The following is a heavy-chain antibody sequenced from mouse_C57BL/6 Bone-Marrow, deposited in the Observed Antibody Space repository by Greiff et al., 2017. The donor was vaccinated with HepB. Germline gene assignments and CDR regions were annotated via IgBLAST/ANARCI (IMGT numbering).Heavy chain of an antibody. CDR2: IDPSDSYT. J-gene: IGHJ4*01. Sequence: QVQLQQPGAELVRPGTSVKLSCKASGYTFTSYWMHWVKQRPGQGLEWIGVIDPSDSYTNYNQKFKGKATLTVDTSSSTSYMQLSGLTSEDSAVYYCARSRHYDYDGSHYYAMDYWGQGTSVTVSS. CDR1: GYTFTSYW. CDR3: ARSRHYDYDGSHYYAMDY. V-gene: IGHV1-59*01. D-gene: IGHD2-4*01.